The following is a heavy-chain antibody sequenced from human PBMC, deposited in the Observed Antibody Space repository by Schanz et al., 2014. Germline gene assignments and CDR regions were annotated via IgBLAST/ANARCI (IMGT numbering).Heavy chain of an antibody. CDR3: ARDRGYDFSFDP. CDR1: GGSIRSFY. D-gene: IGHD3-3*01. Sequence: QVQLQESGPGLVKPSETLSLTCTVSGGSIRSFYWSWIRQPPGKGLEWIGYIYFNGITYYKPSLKARLIISVDTSKNQFSLKLSSVTAADTAVYYCARDRGYDFSFDPWGQGTLVTVSS. CDR2: IYFNGIT. J-gene: IGHJ5*02. V-gene: IGHV4-59*12.